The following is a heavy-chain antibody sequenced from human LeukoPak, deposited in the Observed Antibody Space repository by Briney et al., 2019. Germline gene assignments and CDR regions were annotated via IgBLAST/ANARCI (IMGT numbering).Heavy chain of an antibody. D-gene: IGHD3-22*01. J-gene: IGHJ4*02. CDR1: GYTLTKLS. Sequence: ASVKVSCKVSGYTLTKLSMHWVRQAPGKGLEWMGVFYPEDGERIYAQKLQGRVTMTKDSPPETAYMELSSLGSEDTAVYYCAASTVNKHDSSGFFYWGQGTLVTVSS. V-gene: IGHV1-24*01. CDR2: FYPEDGER. CDR3: AASTVNKHDSSGFFY.